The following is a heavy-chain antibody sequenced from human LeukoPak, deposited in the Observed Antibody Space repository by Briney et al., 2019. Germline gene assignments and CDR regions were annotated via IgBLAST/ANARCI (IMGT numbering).Heavy chain of an antibody. Sequence: GASVKVSCKASGYTFSIYGVSWVRQAPGQGLEWVGWISSYNGNTNYAQKLQGRVTMTTDTSTNTAYMELRSLRSDDTAVYYCARGVGATKGGFDPWGQGTLVTVSS. CDR3: ARGVGATKGGFDP. V-gene: IGHV1-18*01. CDR1: GYTFSIYG. D-gene: IGHD1-26*01. CDR2: ISSYNGNT. J-gene: IGHJ5*02.